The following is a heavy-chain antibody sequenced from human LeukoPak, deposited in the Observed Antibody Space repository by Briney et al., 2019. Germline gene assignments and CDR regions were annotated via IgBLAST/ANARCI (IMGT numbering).Heavy chain of an antibody. V-gene: IGHV4-38-2*01. CDR3: ARHSELLVLLDY. CDR1: GYSISSGYY. D-gene: IGHD6-6*01. Sequence: SETLSLTCAVSGYSISSGYYWGWIRQPPGKGLEWIGSIYHSGSTYYNPSLKSRVTISVDTSKNQFSLKLSSVTAADTAVYYCARHSELLVLLDYWGQGTLVTVSS. J-gene: IGHJ4*02. CDR2: IYHSGST.